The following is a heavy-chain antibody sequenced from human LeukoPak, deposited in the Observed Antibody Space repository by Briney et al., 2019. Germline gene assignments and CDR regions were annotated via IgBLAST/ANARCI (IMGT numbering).Heavy chain of an antibody. CDR2: IWYDGSQK. CDR3: ARYYGDTTNALDF. CDR1: GLTFNLYG. V-gene: IGHV3-33*08. J-gene: IGHJ3*01. Sequence: TGVSLRLSCAVSGLTFNLYGMHWVRQAPGKGLEWVAVIWYDGSQKYYADSVKGRFTISRDNYENTLYLQMNSLRAEDTAVYYCARYYGDTTNALDFWGQGTMVTVSS. D-gene: IGHD4-17*01.